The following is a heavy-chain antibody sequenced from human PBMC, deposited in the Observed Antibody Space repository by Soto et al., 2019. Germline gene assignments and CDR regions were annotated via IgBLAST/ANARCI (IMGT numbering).Heavy chain of an antibody. V-gene: IGHV3-7*01. CDR1: GFTFSNYW. J-gene: IGHJ4*02. D-gene: IGHD3-16*01. CDR2: INQDGSGK. CDR3: ARDFNTRTPLGY. Sequence: GGFLRLSCAASGFTFSNYWMSWVRQAPGKGLEWVANINQDGSGKYYVDSVKGRFTISRDNAKNSLYLQMNSLRVEDTAVYYCARDFNTRTPLGYWGQGTLVTVSS.